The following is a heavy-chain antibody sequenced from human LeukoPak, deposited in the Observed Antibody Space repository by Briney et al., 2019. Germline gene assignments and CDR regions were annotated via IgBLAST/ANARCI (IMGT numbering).Heavy chain of an antibody. Sequence: GRSLRLSCAASGFTFSSYGMHWVRQAPGKGLEWVAVIWYDGSNKYYADSVKGRFTISRNNSKNTLYLQMNSLRAEDTAVYYCAIGDGLGKLSSSFEYWGQGTLVTVSS. CDR3: AIGDGLGKLSSSFEY. D-gene: IGHD3-16*02. J-gene: IGHJ4*02. CDR2: IWYDGSNK. CDR1: GFTFSSYG. V-gene: IGHV3-33*01.